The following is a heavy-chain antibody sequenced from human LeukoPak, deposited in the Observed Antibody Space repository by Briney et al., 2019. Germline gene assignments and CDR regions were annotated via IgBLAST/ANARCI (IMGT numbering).Heavy chain of an antibody. CDR2: ISGSGGST. Sequence: PGGSLRLSCAASGFTFSSYAMSWVRQAPGKGLEWVSAISGSGGSTHYADSVKGRFTISRDNSKNTLYLQMNSLRAEDTAVYYCAKGISSGWYSALDYWGQGTLVTVSS. CDR1: GFTFSSYA. J-gene: IGHJ4*02. CDR3: AKGISSGWYSALDY. D-gene: IGHD6-19*01. V-gene: IGHV3-23*01.